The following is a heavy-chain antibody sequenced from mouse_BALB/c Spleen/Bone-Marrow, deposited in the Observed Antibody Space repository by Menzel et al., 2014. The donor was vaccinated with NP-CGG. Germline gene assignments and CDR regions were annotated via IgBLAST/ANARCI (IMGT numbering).Heavy chain of an antibody. J-gene: IGHJ4*01. Sequence: VTLKECGAELVKPGASVKLSCTASGFNIKDTYMFWVKQRPDQGLEWIGRIDPAIINTKYDPKFQGKATIAADTSSNTAYLQLSSLTSGDTAVYYCARYRYYGSSYAMDYWGQGTSVTVSS. V-gene: IGHV14-3*02. CDR1: GFNIKDTY. D-gene: IGHD1-1*01. CDR3: ARYRYYGSSYAMDY. CDR2: IDPAIINT.